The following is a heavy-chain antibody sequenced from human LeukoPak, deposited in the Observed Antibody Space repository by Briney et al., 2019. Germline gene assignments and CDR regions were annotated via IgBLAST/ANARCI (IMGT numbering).Heavy chain of an antibody. CDR1: GGSISSGGYY. D-gene: IGHD5-24*01. Sequence: SETLSLTCTVSGGSISSGGYYWSWIRQHPGEGLEWIGYIYYSGSTNYNPSLKSRVTISVDTSKNQFSLKLSSVTAADTAVYYCARGQAEEMLAFDIWGQGTMVTVSS. V-gene: IGHV4-61*08. J-gene: IGHJ3*02. CDR3: ARGQAEEMLAFDI. CDR2: IYYSGST.